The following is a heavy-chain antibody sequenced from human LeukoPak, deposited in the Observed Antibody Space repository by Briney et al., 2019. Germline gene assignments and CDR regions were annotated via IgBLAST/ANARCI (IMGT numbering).Heavy chain of an antibody. CDR3: ARDQRAKKYFYDSSGSSAY. CDR2: ISSSGTTD. J-gene: IGHJ4*02. V-gene: IGHV3-48*03. CDR1: GFIFDDYE. Sequence: GGSLRLSCAASGFIFDDYEMNWVRQAPGKGLEWVAFISSSGTTDYYADSVKGRFIISKDNAKKSLYLEMNRLRAEDTAVYYCARDQRAKKYFYDSSGSSAYWGQGTQVTVSS. D-gene: IGHD3-22*01.